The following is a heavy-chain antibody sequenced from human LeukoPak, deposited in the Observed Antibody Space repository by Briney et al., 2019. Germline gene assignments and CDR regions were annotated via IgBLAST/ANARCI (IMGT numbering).Heavy chain of an antibody. V-gene: IGHV3-21*01. CDR2: ISSSSSYI. J-gene: IGHJ4*02. CDR1: GFTFSSYA. D-gene: IGHD3-22*01. Sequence: GGSLRLSCAASGFTFSSYAMSWVRQAPGKGLEWVSSISSSSSYIYYADSVKGRFTISRDNAKNSLYLQMNSLRAEDTAVYYCARQADYYDSSGYYSKIDYWGQGTLVTVSS. CDR3: ARQADYYDSSGYYSKIDY.